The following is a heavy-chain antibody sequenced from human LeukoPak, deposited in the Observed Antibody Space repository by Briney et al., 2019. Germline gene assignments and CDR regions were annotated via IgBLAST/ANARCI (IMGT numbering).Heavy chain of an antibody. CDR1: GDSXXXNSAX. J-gene: IGHJ2*01. CDR3: ARDSVMIYRYFDL. Sequence: LXXXXSGDSXXXNSAXXNWIRQSPSRGLEWLGRAYYRSKWYSDYAVSVKSRIIINPDTSKNQFSLQLNSVTPEDTAVYYCARDSVMIYRYFDLWGRGTLVTVSS. CDR2: AYYRSKWYS. V-gene: IGHV6-1*01. D-gene: IGHD3/OR15-3a*01.